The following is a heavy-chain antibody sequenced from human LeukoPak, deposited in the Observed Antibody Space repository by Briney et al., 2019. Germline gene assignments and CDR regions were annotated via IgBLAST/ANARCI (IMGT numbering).Heavy chain of an antibody. CDR3: ARGFGRRGYPKEGYCSGGSCYPYDGLNAFDI. Sequence: SETLSLTCAVSGGSISSGGYSWSWIRQPPGKGLEWIGYIYHSGSTYYNPSLKSRVAISVDRSKNQFSLKLSSVTAADTAVYYCARGFGRRGYPKEGYCSGGSCYPYDGLNAFDIWGQGTMVTVSS. V-gene: IGHV4-30-2*01. J-gene: IGHJ3*02. CDR2: IYHSGST. D-gene: IGHD2-15*01. CDR1: GGSISSGGYS.